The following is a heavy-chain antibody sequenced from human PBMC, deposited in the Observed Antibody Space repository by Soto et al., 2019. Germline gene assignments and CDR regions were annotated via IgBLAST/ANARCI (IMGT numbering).Heavy chain of an antibody. D-gene: IGHD3-10*01. Sequence: QVQLVESGGGVVQPGRSLRLSCAASGFTFSSYAMHWVRQAPGKGLEWVAVISYDGSNKYYADSVKGRFTISRDNSKNTLYLQMNSLRAEDTAVYYCARSEEKSKGSFDIWGQGTMVTVSS. CDR1: GFTFSSYA. J-gene: IGHJ3*02. V-gene: IGHV3-30-3*01. CDR3: ARSEEKSKGSFDI. CDR2: ISYDGSNK.